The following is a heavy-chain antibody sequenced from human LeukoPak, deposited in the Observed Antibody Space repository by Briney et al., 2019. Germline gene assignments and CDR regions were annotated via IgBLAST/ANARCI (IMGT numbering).Heavy chain of an antibody. CDR2: MNPNSGGA. CDR1: GYTFTDYF. Sequence: ASVKVSCKASGYTFTDYFMHWVRQAPGQGLEWMVWMNPNSGGANYAQKFQGRVTMTRDTSTSTAYMELSRLRSDDSAVYYCARDIVMVTYWFDPWGQGTLVTVSS. D-gene: IGHD5-18*01. CDR3: ARDIVMVTYWFDP. J-gene: IGHJ5*02. V-gene: IGHV1-2*02.